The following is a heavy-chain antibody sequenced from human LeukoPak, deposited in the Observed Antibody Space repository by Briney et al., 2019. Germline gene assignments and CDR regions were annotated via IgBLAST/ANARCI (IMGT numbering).Heavy chain of an antibody. D-gene: IGHD3-10*01. J-gene: IGHJ4*02. Sequence: GESLKISCKGSGYSFTSYWIGWVRQMPGKGLEWMGIIYPGDSDTRYSPSFQGQVTISADKSISTAYLQWSSLKASDTAMYYCARFPLSYGSGSYSDYWGQGTLVTVSS. CDR2: IYPGDSDT. CDR1: GYSFTSYW. CDR3: ARFPLSYGSGSYSDY. V-gene: IGHV5-51*01.